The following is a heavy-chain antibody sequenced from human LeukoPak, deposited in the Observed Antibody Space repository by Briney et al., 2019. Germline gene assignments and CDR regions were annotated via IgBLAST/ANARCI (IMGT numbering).Heavy chain of an antibody. D-gene: IGHD1-26*01. CDR2: ISGSGGST. CDR1: GFTFSSYA. J-gene: IGHJ4*02. Sequence: GGSLRLSCATSGFTFSSYAMSWVRQAPGKGLEWVSAISGSGGSTYYADSVKGRFTISRDNSKNTLYLQMNSLRAEDTAVYYCAKCGGSYPTIDYWGQGTLVTVSS. V-gene: IGHV3-23*01. CDR3: AKCGGSYPTIDY.